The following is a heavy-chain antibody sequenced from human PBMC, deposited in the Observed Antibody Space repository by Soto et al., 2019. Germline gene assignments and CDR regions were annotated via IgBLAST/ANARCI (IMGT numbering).Heavy chain of an antibody. Sequence: GGSLRLSCAASGFNFSSYGMHWVRQAPGKGLEWVAVISYDGSNKYYADSVKGRFTISRDNSKNTLYLQMNSLRAEDTAVYYCAAGDGYSSSWYYSSDYYGMDVWGQGTTVTVSS. CDR2: ISYDGSNK. D-gene: IGHD6-13*01. CDR1: GFNFSSYG. V-gene: IGHV3-30*03. CDR3: AAGDGYSSSWYYSSDYYGMDV. J-gene: IGHJ6*02.